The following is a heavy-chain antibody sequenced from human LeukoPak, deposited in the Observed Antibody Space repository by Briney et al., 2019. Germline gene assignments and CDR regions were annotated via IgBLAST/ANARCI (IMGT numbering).Heavy chain of an antibody. J-gene: IGHJ4*02. CDR1: GGSISNYY. Sequence: SETLSLTCTVSGGSISNYYWNWIRQPPGKGLEWIGYIYYSGNTNYNPSLKSRVTISVDTSKNRFSLKLTSVTPADTAVYFCAGDSYGTDYWGQGTLVTVSS. CDR2: IYYSGNT. D-gene: IGHD5-18*01. CDR3: AGDSYGTDY. V-gene: IGHV4-59*01.